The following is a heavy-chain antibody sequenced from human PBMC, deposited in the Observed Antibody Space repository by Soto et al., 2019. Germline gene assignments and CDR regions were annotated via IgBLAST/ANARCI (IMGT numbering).Heavy chain of an antibody. CDR3: ARDGGVVPAALYYYGMDV. Sequence: SQTLSLTCAISGDSVSSNSAAWNWIRQSPSRGLEWLGMTYYRSKWYNDYAVSVKSRITINPDTSKNQFSLQLNSVTPEDTALYCYARDGGVVPAALYYYGMDVWGQGTTVTVSS. J-gene: IGHJ6*02. CDR1: GDSVSSNSAA. D-gene: IGHD2-2*01. V-gene: IGHV6-1*01. CDR2: TYYRSKWYN.